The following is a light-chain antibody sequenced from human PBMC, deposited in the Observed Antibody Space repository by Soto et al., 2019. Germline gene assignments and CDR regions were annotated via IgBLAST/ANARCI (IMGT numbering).Light chain of an antibody. Sequence: QSALTQPASVSGSPGQSITISCTGTSSDVGLFDYVSWYQLHPGKAPKLMIYDVTHRPPGVSNRFSGSKSGNTASLTISGLQAEDEADYYCSSYTSSSTLVFGAGTKVTVL. CDR1: SSDVGLFDY. V-gene: IGLV2-14*01. J-gene: IGLJ1*01. CDR3: SSYTSSSTLV. CDR2: DVT.